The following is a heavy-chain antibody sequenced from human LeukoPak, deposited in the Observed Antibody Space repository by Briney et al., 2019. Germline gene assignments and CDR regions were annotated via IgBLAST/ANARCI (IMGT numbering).Heavy chain of an antibody. V-gene: IGHV3-74*01. CDR3: ARDMIRGVVNH. CDR1: GFTFSSYA. Sequence: GGSLRLSCAASGFTFSSYAMSWVRQAPGKGLVWVSLINPSGSFTTYADSVKGRFTISRDNAKNTLYMHLNSLRVEDTAVYYCARDMIRGVVNHWGQGTLVTVSS. J-gene: IGHJ5*02. D-gene: IGHD3-10*01. CDR2: INPSGSFT.